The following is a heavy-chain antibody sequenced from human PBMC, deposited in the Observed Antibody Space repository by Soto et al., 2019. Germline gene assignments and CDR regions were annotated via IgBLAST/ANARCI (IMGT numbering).Heavy chain of an antibody. Sequence: ASVKVSCKVSGDTLTELSMHWVRQAPGKGLEWMGGFDPEDGETIYAQKFQGRVTMTEDTSTDTAYMELSSLRSEDTAVYYCAAWTVDTATHWAFDIWGQGTMVTVSS. CDR3: AAWTVDTATHWAFDI. CDR1: GDTLTELS. D-gene: IGHD5-18*01. CDR2: FDPEDGET. V-gene: IGHV1-24*01. J-gene: IGHJ3*02.